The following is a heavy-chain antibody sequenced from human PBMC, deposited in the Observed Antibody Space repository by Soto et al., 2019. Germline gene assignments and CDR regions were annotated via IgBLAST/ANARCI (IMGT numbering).Heavy chain of an antibody. CDR2: IYYSGST. CDR3: ARTVMATITFDP. J-gene: IGHJ5*02. CDR1: GGSINSGAYY. V-gene: IGHV4-31*03. Sequence: PSETLSLTCTVSGGSINSGAYYWSWIRQDSGKGLEWIGYIYYSGSTYNNPSLQSRSIISIDTSQNQFSLKLNSVTAADTAVYYCARTVMATITFDPWGQGALVNVSS. D-gene: IGHD5-12*01.